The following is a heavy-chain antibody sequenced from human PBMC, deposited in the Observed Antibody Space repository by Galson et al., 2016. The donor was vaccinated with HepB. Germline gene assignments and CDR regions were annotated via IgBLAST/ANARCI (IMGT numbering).Heavy chain of an antibody. CDR3: ARPRDNYGHAFDI. CDR2: ISGGSSYK. Sequence: SLRLSCAASGFTFTRYTMNWVRQSPGKGLEWVSSISGGSSYKYYADSVKGRFTISRDNAKNSLYLQMHSLRAEDTAVYYCARPRDNYGHAFDIWGPGTLVTVSS. CDR1: GFTFTRYT. D-gene: IGHD3-10*01. J-gene: IGHJ3*02. V-gene: IGHV3-21*01.